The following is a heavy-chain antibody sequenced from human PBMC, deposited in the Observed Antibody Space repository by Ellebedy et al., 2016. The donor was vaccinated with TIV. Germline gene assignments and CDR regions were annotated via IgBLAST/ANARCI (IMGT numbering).Heavy chain of an antibody. CDR3: ARDLRGSSGWGDYYYYYGMDV. J-gene: IGHJ6*02. CDR2: IYYSGST. D-gene: IGHD6-19*01. Sequence: SETLSLTXTVSGGSISSTSYYWGWIRQPPGKGLEWIGYIYYSGSTNYNPSLKSRVTISVDTSKNQFSLKLSSVTAADTAVYYCARDLRGSSGWGDYYYYYGMDVWGQGTTVTVSS. CDR1: GGSISSTSYY. V-gene: IGHV4-61*01.